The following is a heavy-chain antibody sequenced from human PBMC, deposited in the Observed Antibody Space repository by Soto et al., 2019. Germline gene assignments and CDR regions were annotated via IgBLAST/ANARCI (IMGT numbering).Heavy chain of an antibody. CDR3: VHHGGVPYYHDF. D-gene: IGHD2-8*01. V-gene: IGHV4-4*02. Sequence: QVQLQESGPGLVNPSGTLSLTCAVSGGSLSSSSWWSWVRQPPGKTLEWLGEIFNSGSTKYNPSLNSRVTISADQSKNDFSLRLSSVTAADTAVNSWVHHGGVPYYHDFWGQGMLVTVSS. CDR2: IFNSGST. J-gene: IGHJ4*02. CDR1: GGSLSSSSW.